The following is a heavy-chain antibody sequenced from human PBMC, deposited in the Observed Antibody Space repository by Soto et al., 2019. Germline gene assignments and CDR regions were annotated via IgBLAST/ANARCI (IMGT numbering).Heavy chain of an antibody. CDR1: GFSLSTSGVG. J-gene: IGHJ4*02. CDR3: AHGPWPGASAYYDC. CDR2: IYWDDDK. V-gene: IGHV2-5*02. Sequence: QITLEESGPTRVKPTQSLALTCTFSGFSLSTSGVGVGWVRQPPGKALECLALIYWDDDKRYSPSLQSRLTNTKHTSKHQEVLKKNNIDPSEPATYYRAHGPWPGASAYYDCWGQGTLVTAAS.